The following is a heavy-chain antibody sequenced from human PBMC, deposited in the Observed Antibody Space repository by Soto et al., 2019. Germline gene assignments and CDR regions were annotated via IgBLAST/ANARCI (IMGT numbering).Heavy chain of an antibody. V-gene: IGHV4-4*02. CDR2: IYHSGST. J-gene: IGHJ3*02. D-gene: IGHD5-18*01. CDR3: AAFSGGYSYGRRAFDI. Sequence: SETLSLTCAVSGGSISSSNWWSWVRQPPGKGLEWIGEIYHSGSTNYNPSLKSRVTISVDKSKNQFSLKLSSVTAADTAVYYCAAFSGGYSYGRRAFDIWGQGTMVTVSS. CDR1: GGSISSSNW.